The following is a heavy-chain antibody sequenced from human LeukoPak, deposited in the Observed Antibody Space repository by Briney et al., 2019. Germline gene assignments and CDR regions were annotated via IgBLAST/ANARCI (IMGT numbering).Heavy chain of an antibody. D-gene: IGHD6-19*01. J-gene: IGHJ4*02. CDR1: GFTFRSYT. Sequence: GGSLRLSCSGSGFTFRSYTMTWVRQAPGKGLEWVSSIDGDGTLKYYADSLKGRFTIPRDNANNSVYLQMNSLTADDSGLYFCARDYSSGWFGKGAYWGQGTRVLVSS. CDR2: IDGDGTLK. CDR3: ARDYSSGWFGKGAY. V-gene: IGHV3-21*06.